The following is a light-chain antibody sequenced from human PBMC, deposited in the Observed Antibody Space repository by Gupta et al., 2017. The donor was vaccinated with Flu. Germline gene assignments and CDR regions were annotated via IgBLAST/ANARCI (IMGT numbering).Light chain of an antibody. V-gene: IGKV1-5*03. Sequence: DIQMTQSPSTLSASVGDRVTITCRASQSISSWLAWYQQKPGKAPKLLIYKASSLESGVPSRFSGSGSGTEFTLTISSLQPDDFATYYCQQYNSYLYTFGHGTKVEI. CDR2: KAS. CDR3: QQYNSYLYT. CDR1: QSISSW. J-gene: IGKJ3*01.